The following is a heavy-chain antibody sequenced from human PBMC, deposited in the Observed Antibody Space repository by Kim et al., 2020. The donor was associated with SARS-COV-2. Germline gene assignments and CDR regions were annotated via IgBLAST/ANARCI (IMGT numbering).Heavy chain of an antibody. CDR3: AIYPGTSSY. D-gene: IGHD1-26*01. Sequence: GGSLRLSCAASGFTFIDYSMTWIRQAPGKGLEYISYIGPFNSATNYADSVRGRFTISRDNAKNSLYLQMISLRAEDTAVYYCAIYPGTSSYWGRETLFT. CDR1: GFTFIDYS. CDR2: IGPFNSAT. J-gene: IGHJ4*02. V-gene: IGHV3-11*03.